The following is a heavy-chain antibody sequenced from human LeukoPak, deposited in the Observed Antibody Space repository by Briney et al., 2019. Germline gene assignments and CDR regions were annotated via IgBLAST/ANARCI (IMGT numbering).Heavy chain of an antibody. CDR1: GYSFTSYW. V-gene: IGHV5-51*01. Sequence: GESLKISCKGSGYSFTSYWIVWVRQMPGKGLEWMGIIYPGDSDTRYSPSFQGQVTISADKSITTAYLQWSSLKASDTAMYYCARPYCSGGSCYSDAFDIWGQGTMVTVSS. CDR3: ARPYCSGGSCYSDAFDI. J-gene: IGHJ3*02. D-gene: IGHD2-15*01. CDR2: IYPGDSDT.